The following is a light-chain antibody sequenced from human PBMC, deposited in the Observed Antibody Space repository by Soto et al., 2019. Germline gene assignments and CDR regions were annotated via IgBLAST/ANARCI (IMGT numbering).Light chain of an antibody. CDR3: RSYTITDSVV. V-gene: IGLV2-14*01. J-gene: IGLJ2*01. CDR1: SSDVGGYNY. Sequence: QSALTQPASVSGSPGQSITISCTGTSSDVGGYNYVSWYQQHPGKAPKLMIYEVDNRPSGVSDRFSGSKSGNTASLTISGLQAEDEADYYCRSYTITDSVVFGGGTQLTVL. CDR2: EVD.